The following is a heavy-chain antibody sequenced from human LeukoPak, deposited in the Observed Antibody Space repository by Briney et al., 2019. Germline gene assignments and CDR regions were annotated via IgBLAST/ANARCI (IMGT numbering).Heavy chain of an antibody. D-gene: IGHD2-2*01. V-gene: IGHV1-8*01. Sequence: ASVKVSCKASVYTFTSYDINWVRQATGQGLEWMGWMNPNSGNTGYAQKFQGRVTMTRNTSISTAYMELSSLRSEDTAVYYCARVPSSTRYYGMDVWGQGTTVTVSS. CDR3: ARVPSSTRYYGMDV. CDR1: VYTFTSYD. CDR2: MNPNSGNT. J-gene: IGHJ6*02.